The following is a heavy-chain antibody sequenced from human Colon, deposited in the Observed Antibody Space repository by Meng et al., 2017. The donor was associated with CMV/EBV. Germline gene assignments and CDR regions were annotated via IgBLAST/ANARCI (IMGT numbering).Heavy chain of an antibody. J-gene: IGHJ4*02. V-gene: IGHV3-30*18. D-gene: IGHD3-16*01. CDR2: ISYDGSRT. CDR3: AKDRVGGGATTFDS. Sequence: PGFTFDNYDMHWVRHAPGRGLEWVSLISYDGSRTYYIDSVKGRFTISRDNSKNTLYLQMNSLIPEDTAFYYCAKDRVGGGATTFDSWGQGTLVTVSS. CDR1: GFTFDNYD.